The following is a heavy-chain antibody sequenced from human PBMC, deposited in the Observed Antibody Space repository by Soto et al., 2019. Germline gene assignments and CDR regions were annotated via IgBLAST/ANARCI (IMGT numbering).Heavy chain of an antibody. Sequence: QVHLVQSGAEVKKPGASVKVSCKASGYSFTDYYMHWVRQAPGQGLEWMGWINTNTGGTNYAQRVQGRDTMTGDTSSNTAYLEFSRLRSDDTAVYYCARVGPTGWFDPWGQGTVVTVSS. J-gene: IGHJ5*02. V-gene: IGHV1-2*02. CDR2: INTNTGGT. CDR1: GYSFTDYY. CDR3: ARVGPTGWFDP.